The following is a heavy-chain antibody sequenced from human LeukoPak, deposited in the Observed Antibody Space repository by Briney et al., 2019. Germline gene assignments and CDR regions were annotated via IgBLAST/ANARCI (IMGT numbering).Heavy chain of an antibody. Sequence: GGSLRLSCAASGFTFSNYPMHWVRQAPGKGLEWVAVISYDGSNKYYADSVRGRFTISRDNSKNTLYLQMNSLRAEDTAVYYCANAWVVPAAISYWGQGTLVTVSS. V-gene: IGHV3-30*04. CDR1: GFTFSNYP. J-gene: IGHJ4*02. CDR3: ANAWVVPAAISY. D-gene: IGHD2-2*02. CDR2: ISYDGSNK.